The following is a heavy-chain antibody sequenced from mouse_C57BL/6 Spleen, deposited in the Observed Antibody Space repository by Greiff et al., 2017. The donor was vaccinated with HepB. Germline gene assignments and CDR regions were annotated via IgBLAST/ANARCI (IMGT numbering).Heavy chain of an antibody. CDR2: INPNYGTT. J-gene: IGHJ4*01. V-gene: IGHV1-39*01. D-gene: IGHD2-1*01. CDR3: ARSYYGNPYYYAMDY. CDR1: GYSFTDYN. Sequence: EVKLQQSGPELVKPGASVKISCKASGYSFTDYNMNWVKQSNGKSLEWIGVINPNYGTTSYNQKFKGKATLTVDQSSSTAYMQLNSLTSEDSAVYYCARSYYGNPYYYAMDYWGQGTSVTVSS.